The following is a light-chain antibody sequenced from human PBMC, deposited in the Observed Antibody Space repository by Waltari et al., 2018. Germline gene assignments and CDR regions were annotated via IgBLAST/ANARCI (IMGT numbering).Light chain of an antibody. Sequence: QSVLTQPPSASGTPGQTVTISCSGSSPNIGVNTVNLYQQLPGTAPKLLIYTDNLRPSGVPDRFSGSKSGTSASLAISGLQSEDEADYHCQTWDDSLNGVVFGGGTKLTVL. CDR3: QTWDDSLNGVV. CDR2: TDN. CDR1: SPNIGVNT. J-gene: IGLJ2*01. V-gene: IGLV1-44*01.